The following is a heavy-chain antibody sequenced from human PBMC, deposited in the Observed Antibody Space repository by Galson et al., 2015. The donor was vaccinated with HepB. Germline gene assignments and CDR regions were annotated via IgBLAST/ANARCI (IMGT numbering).Heavy chain of an antibody. J-gene: IGHJ6*02. CDR1: GYSFSNYG. CDR3: ARDSRLELRLNNYFSYGMDV. V-gene: IGHV1-18*01. Sequence: SVKVSCKASGYSFSNYGLSWIRQAPGPGLEWMGWFSGYDGSTNYAQKFQGRVTMTADASTGTAYLELRNLRSDDTAVYYCARDSRLELRLNNYFSYGMDVGGQGSAVTVS. D-gene: IGHD1-1*01. CDR2: FSGYDGST.